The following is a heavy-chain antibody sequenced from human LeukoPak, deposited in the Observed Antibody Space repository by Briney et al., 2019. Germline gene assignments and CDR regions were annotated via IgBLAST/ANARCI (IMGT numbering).Heavy chain of an antibody. D-gene: IGHD3-22*01. CDR1: GYTFTSYA. CDR3: ARDNPPYYYDSSGYLPLDY. CDR2: SNAGNGNT. V-gene: IGHV1-3*01. Sequence: ASVKVSCKASGYTFTSYAMHWVRQAPGQRLEWMGWSNAGNGNTKYSQKLQGRVTMTTDTSTSTAYMELRSLRSDDTAVYYCARDNPPYYYDSSGYLPLDYWGQGTLVTVSS. J-gene: IGHJ4*02.